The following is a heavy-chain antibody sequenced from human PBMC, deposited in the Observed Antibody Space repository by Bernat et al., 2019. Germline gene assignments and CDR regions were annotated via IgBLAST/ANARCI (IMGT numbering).Heavy chain of an antibody. Sequence: EVQLLESGGGLVQPGGSLRLSCAASGFTFSSYAMSWVRQAPGKGLEWVSAISGSGGNTYYADSVEGRFSISKDNAKNTVYLQMNNLRAEDTAVYYCGRHPTSGFSWGQGTLVTVSS. CDR1: GFTFSSYA. CDR3: GRHPTSGFS. CDR2: ISGSGGNT. J-gene: IGHJ5*02. V-gene: IGHV3-23*01. D-gene: IGHD2/OR15-2a*01.